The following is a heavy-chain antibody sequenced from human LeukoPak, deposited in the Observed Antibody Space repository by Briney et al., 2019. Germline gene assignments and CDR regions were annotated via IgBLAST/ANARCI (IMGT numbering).Heavy chain of an antibody. Sequence: SETLSLTCTVSGGSISSYYWSWIRQPPGKGLEWMGYIYYSGSTNYNPSLKSRVTISVDTSKNQFSLKLSSVTAADTAVYYCARYRMTTVVTPDAFDIWGQGTMVTVSS. CDR2: IYYSGST. CDR1: GGSISSYY. V-gene: IGHV4-59*01. J-gene: IGHJ3*02. D-gene: IGHD4-23*01. CDR3: ARYRMTTVVTPDAFDI.